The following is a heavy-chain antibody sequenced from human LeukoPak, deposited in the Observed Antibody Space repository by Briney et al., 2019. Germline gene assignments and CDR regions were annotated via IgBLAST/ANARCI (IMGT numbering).Heavy chain of an antibody. D-gene: IGHD1-26*01. V-gene: IGHV3-30*04. CDR3: ARARGVGATSPFQH. J-gene: IGHJ1*01. Sequence: QPGRSLRLSCAASGFTFSSYAMHWVRQAPGKGLEWVAVISYDGSNKYYADSVKGRFTISRDNSKNTLYLQMNSLRAEDTAVYYCARARGVGATSPFQHWGQGTLVTVSS. CDR1: GFTFSSYA. CDR2: ISYDGSNK.